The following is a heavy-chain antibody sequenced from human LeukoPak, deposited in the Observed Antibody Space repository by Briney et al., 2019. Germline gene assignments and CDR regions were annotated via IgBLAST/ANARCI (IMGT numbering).Heavy chain of an antibody. CDR1: GGSISSSSYY. CDR3: ARVLLGATTIKYYYYYMDV. J-gene: IGHJ6*03. CDR2: IYYSGST. D-gene: IGHD1-26*01. Sequence: SETLSLTCTVSGGSISSSSYYWGWIRQPPGKGLEWIGSIYYSGSTYYNPSLKSRVTISVDTSKNQFSLKLSSVTAADTAVYYCARVLLGATTIKYYYYYMDVWGKGTTVTVSS. V-gene: IGHV4-39*01.